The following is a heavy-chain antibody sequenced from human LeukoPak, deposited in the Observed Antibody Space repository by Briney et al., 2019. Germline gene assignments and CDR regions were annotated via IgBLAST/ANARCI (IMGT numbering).Heavy chain of an antibody. CDR2: INAGNGNT. V-gene: IGHV1-3*03. D-gene: IGHD3-22*01. CDR1: GYTFTSYA. CDR3: ARQITMIVVVINDPFDI. Sequence: ASVKVSCKASGYTFTSYAMHWVRQAPGQRLEWMGWINAGNGNTKYSQEFQGRVTITRDTSASTAYMELSSLRSEDMAVYYCARQITMIVVVINDPFDIWGQGTMVTVSS. J-gene: IGHJ3*02.